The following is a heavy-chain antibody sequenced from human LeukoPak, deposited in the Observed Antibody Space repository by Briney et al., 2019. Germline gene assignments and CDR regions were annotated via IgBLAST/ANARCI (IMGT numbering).Heavy chain of an antibody. CDR3: AKRGNSWDLFDY. V-gene: IGHV3-23*01. D-gene: IGHD6-13*01. CDR2: VGGSVGSM. CDR1: GFTFGSYV. Sequence: GGSLRLSCAASGFTFGSYVMSWVRQAPGKGLEWVSNVGGSVGSMFYAASVKGRFAISRDNSKNTLFLQMNNLRVDDTAVYYCAKRGNSWDLFDYWGQGTLVTVSS. J-gene: IGHJ4*02.